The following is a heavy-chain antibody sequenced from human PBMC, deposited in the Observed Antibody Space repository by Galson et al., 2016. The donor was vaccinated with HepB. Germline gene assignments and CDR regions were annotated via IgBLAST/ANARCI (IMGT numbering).Heavy chain of an antibody. CDR2: ISYDASKK. Sequence: SLRLSCAASGFTFGSYGLHWVRQAPGKGLEWVAVISYDASKKHYADSEKGRFTISRDKSKNTLYLQMNSLRAEDTAVYYCAKSPLMFFGELLGYFQHWGQGTLVTVSS. V-gene: IGHV3-30*18. CDR1: GFTFGSYG. J-gene: IGHJ1*01. CDR3: AKSPLMFFGELLGYFQH. D-gene: IGHD3-10*01.